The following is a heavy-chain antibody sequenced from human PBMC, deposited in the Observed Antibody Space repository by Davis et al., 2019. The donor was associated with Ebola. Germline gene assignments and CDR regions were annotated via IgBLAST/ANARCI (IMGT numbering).Heavy chain of an antibody. CDR2: ISGSGGST. CDR3: AKDLPAAMFGAYYFDY. J-gene: IGHJ4*02. V-gene: IGHV3-23*01. CDR1: GFIFSSYA. D-gene: IGHD2-2*01. Sequence: GESLKISCAASGFIFSSYAMSWVRQAPGKGLEWVSAISGSGGSTYYADSVKGRFTISRDNSKNTLYLQMNSLRAEDTAVYYCAKDLPAAMFGAYYFDYWGQGTLVTVSS.